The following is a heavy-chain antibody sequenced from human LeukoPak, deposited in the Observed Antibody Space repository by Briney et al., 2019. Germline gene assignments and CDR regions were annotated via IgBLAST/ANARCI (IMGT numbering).Heavy chain of an antibody. V-gene: IGHV1-69*06. CDR1: GGTFSSYA. Sequence: SVKVSCKASGGTFSSYAISWVRQAPGQGLEWMGGIIPIFGTANYAQKFQGRVTITADKSTSTAYMGLSSLRSEDTAVYYCAINYDILTGYTAGEDYWGQGTLVTVSS. CDR3: AINYDILTGYTAGEDY. CDR2: IIPIFGTA. J-gene: IGHJ4*02. D-gene: IGHD3-9*01.